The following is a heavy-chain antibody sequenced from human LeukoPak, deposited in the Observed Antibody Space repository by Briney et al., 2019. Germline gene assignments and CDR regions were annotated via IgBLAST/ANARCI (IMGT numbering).Heavy chain of an antibody. CDR2: IYYSGST. Sequence: SETLSLTCTASGGSIGSYYWSWIRQPPGKGLEWIGYIYYSGSTNYNPSLKSRVTISVDTSKNQFSLKLSSVTAADTAVYYCARPFTYYYDSSGYQPDAFDIWGQGTMVTVSS. CDR1: GGSIGSYY. J-gene: IGHJ3*02. D-gene: IGHD3-22*01. CDR3: ARPFTYYYDSSGYQPDAFDI. V-gene: IGHV4-59*12.